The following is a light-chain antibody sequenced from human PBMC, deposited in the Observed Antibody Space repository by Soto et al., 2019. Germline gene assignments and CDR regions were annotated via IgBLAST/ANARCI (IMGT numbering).Light chain of an antibody. CDR1: QSVGSY. J-gene: IGKJ4*01. V-gene: IGKV3-11*01. CDR3: QQRTNWPPGVT. CDR2: GTS. Sequence: MVLTQSPATLALCPGVRASLSCRASQSVGSYLHWYQQKPGQAPRLLIYGTSTRATGVPATFRGSGSGTDETPIISSLQPEDFSVYYCQQRTNWPPGVTFGGGTKVDIK.